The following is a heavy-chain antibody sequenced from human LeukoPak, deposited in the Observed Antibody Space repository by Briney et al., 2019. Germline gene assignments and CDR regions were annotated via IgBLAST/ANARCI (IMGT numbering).Heavy chain of an antibody. D-gene: IGHD4-11*01. Sequence: GASVKVSCKASGYTFTSYYMHWVRQAPGQGREWMGIINPSGGSTSYAQKFQGRVTMTRDKSTSTVYMELSSLRSGDTAVYYCARQVTDSEDPVDYWGQGTLVTVSS. J-gene: IGHJ4*02. V-gene: IGHV1-46*01. CDR3: ARQVTDSEDPVDY. CDR1: GYTFTSYY. CDR2: INPSGGST.